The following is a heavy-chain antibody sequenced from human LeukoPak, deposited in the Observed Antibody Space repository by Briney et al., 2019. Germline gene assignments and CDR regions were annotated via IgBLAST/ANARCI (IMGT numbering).Heavy chain of an antibody. Sequence: PGGSLRLSCAASGFTFSSYSMNWVRQAPGKGLEWVSYISSSSSTIYYADSVKGRFTISRDNAKNSLYLQMNSLTAEDPAVYYCARDRRGWLQYKTIDYWGQGTLVTVSS. J-gene: IGHJ4*02. V-gene: IGHV3-48*01. CDR3: ARDRRGWLQYKTIDY. D-gene: IGHD5-24*01. CDR1: GFTFSSYS. CDR2: ISSSSSTI.